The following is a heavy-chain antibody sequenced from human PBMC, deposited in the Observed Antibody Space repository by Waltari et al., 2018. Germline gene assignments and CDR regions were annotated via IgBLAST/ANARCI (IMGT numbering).Heavy chain of an antibody. J-gene: IGHJ3*01. CDR1: GASISSSA. CDR3: ARWGDNVSGRIRAFDV. CDR2: ISDSGKT. D-gene: IGHD3-10*01. V-gene: IGHV4-59*08. Sequence: QVQLQESGPGLVKPAETLSLTCSVSGASISSSAWNWIRQPPGRGLGWVGYISDSGKTHYNPCLKSRVTISGDRSKNQVSLRLNSVTAADTAVYFCARWGDNVSGRIRAFDVWGQGTVVTVSS.